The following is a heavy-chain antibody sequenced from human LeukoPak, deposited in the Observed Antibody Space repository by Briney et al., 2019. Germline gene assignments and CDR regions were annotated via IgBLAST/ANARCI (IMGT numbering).Heavy chain of an antibody. CDR2: ISGSGGST. J-gene: IGHJ4*02. Sequence: ETLSLTCTVSGGSISSYYWSWIRQPPGKGLEWVSAISGSGGSTYYADSVKGRFTISRDNSKNTLYLQMNSLRAEDTAVYYCAKDSPYDDYVWGSYRLLYYFDYWGQGTLVTVSS. V-gene: IGHV3-23*01. D-gene: IGHD3-16*02. CDR1: GGSISSYY. CDR3: AKDSPYDDYVWGSYRLLYYFDY.